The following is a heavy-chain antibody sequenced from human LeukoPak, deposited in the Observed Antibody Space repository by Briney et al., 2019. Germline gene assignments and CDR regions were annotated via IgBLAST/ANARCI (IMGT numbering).Heavy chain of an antibody. J-gene: IGHJ3*01. V-gene: IGHV3-23*01. CDR2: IDISGDVT. D-gene: IGHD2-8*01. Sequence: GGSLRLSCAASGFAFSSDAMTWVRQTPGKGLEWVSTIDISGDVTNYADSVKGRFTISRDDFKNTLYLQLHSLRVEDTATYYCAKDVSNFIGASDAWGQGTMVTVSS. CDR3: AKDVSNFIGASDA. CDR1: GFAFSSDA.